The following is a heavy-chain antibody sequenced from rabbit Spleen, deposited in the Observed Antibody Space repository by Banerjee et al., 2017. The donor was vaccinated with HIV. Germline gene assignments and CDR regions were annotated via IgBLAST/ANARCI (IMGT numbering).Heavy chain of an antibody. D-gene: IGHD8-1*01. CDR3: ARDTGTSFSSYGMDL. J-gene: IGHJ6*01. CDR1: GFSFSSSDY. Sequence: QSLEESGGGLVKPGGSLTLTCTASGFSFSSSDYMCWVRQAPGKGLEWISCIAGGSSAFTYSATWAKGRFTISKTSSTTVTLQMTSLTVADTATYFCARDTGTSFSSYGMDLWGQGTLVTVS. V-gene: IGHV1S40*01. CDR2: IAGGSSAFT.